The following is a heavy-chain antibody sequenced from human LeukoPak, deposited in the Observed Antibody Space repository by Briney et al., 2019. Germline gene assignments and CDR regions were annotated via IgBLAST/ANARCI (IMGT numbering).Heavy chain of an antibody. CDR2: INNVASHI. V-gene: IGHV3-21*01. J-gene: IGHJ4*02. CDR1: GFTFSSYS. D-gene: IGHD5-12*01. CDR3: ARVGIGGYDSLDY. Sequence: PGGSLRLSCAASGFTFSSYSMNWVRQAPGKGLEWVSSINNVASHIYYAGSVRGRFTISRDNAKNLLYLQMDSLRAEDTAVYYCARVGIGGYDSLDYWGQGTLVTVSS.